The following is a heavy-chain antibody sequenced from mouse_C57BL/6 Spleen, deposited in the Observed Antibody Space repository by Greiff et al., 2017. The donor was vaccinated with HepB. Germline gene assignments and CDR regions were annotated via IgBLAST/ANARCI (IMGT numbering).Heavy chain of an antibody. J-gene: IGHJ2*01. CDR1: GYTFTSYW. Sequence: QVQLQQPGAELVRPGSSVKLSCKASGYTFTSYWMDWVKQRPGQGLEWIGNIYPSDSETHYNQKFKDKATLTVDKSSSTAYMQLSSLTSEDSAVYYCARRGFYYGSRGDYFDYWGQGTTLTVSS. D-gene: IGHD1-1*01. CDR3: ARRGFYYGSRGDYFDY. CDR2: IYPSDSET. V-gene: IGHV1-61*01.